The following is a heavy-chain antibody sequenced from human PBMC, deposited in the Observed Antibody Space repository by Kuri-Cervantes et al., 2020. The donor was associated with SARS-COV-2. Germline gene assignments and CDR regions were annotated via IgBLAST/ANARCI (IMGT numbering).Heavy chain of an antibody. Sequence: GESLKISCVASGFTFRSYGVTWVRQAPGRGLEWVSSISSGSDYIYYADSVKGRFSVSRDNAENSLPLQMNSLTAGDTAVYYCVRDRGYCDGGGCYSTGFSFDYWGQGALVTVSS. J-gene: IGHJ4*02. V-gene: IGHV3-21*01. CDR1: GFTFRSYG. D-gene: IGHD2-15*01. CDR2: ISSGSDYI. CDR3: VRDRGYCDGGGCYSTGFSFDY.